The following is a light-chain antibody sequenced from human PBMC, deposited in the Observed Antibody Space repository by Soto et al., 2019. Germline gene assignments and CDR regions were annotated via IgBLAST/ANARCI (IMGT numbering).Light chain of an antibody. CDR3: CSYAGSSTFGV. Sequence: QSALTQPASVSGSPGQSITISCTGTSSDVGSYNLVSWYQQHPGKAPKLMIYEGSKRPSGVSNRFSGSKSGNKASLTISGLQAEDEADYYCCSYAGSSTFGVFGGGTQLTVL. CDR2: EGS. CDR1: SSDVGSYNL. V-gene: IGLV2-23*03. J-gene: IGLJ2*01.